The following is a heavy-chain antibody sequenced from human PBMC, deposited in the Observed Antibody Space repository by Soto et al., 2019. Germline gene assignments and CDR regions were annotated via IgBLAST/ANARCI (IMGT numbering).Heavy chain of an antibody. J-gene: IGHJ4*02. D-gene: IGHD5-18*01. CDR1: GITFSSYG. CDR3: ARDRPLGVHTYVCDY. V-gene: IGHV3-33*01. Sequence: GGSLRLSCAASGITFSSYGMHWVRQAPGKGLEWVAIICFGGSKKHYADSVKGRFTISRDNSKNTLSLQMNSLRDEDTAVYYCARDRPLGVHTYVCDYWGQGTLVTVSS. CDR2: ICFGGSKK.